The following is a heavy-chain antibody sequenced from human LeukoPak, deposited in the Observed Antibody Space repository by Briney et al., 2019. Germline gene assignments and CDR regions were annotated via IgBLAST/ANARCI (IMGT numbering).Heavy chain of an antibody. V-gene: IGHV4-4*07. J-gene: IGHJ3*02. CDR1: GGSISSYY. CDR3: ARGWYYDSSGSKAFDI. Sequence: SETLSLTCTVSGGSISSYYWSWIRQPAGKGLEWIGRIYTSGSTNYNPSLKSRVTISVDTSKNQFSLKLSFVTAADTAVYYCARGWYYDSSGSKAFDIWGQGTMVTVSS. D-gene: IGHD3-22*01. CDR2: IYTSGST.